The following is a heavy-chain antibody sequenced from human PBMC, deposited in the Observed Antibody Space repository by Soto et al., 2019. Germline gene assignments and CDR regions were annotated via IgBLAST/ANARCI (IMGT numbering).Heavy chain of an antibody. CDR3: AREAADGYNYDAFDI. CDR1: GGSISSYY. D-gene: IGHD1-1*01. J-gene: IGHJ3*02. V-gene: IGHV4-59*01. Sequence: SETLCLTCTVSGGSISSYYWSWIRQPPGKGLEWIGYIYYSGSTNYNPSLKSRVTISVDTSKNQFSLKLSSVTAADTAVYYCAREAADGYNYDAFDIWGQGTMVTVSS. CDR2: IYYSGST.